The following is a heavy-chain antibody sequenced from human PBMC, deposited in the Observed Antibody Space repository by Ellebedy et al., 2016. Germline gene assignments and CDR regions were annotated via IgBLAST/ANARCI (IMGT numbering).Heavy chain of an antibody. D-gene: IGHD2-2*01. Sequence: SVKVSXKASGGAINSYVINWVRQAPGQGLEWIGGIMPIFGTPNHAQKFQGRVTITADELTTTAYMELSSLRSEDTAVYYYAGGAAQKYQVPGRFYYSYLDVWGNGTTVTVSS. CDR3: AGGAAQKYQVPGRFYYSYLDV. CDR2: IMPIFGTP. V-gene: IGHV1-69*13. CDR1: GGAINSYV. J-gene: IGHJ6*03.